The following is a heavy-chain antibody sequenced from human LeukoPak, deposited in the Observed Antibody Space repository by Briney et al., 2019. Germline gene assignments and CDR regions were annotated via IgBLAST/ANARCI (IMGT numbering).Heavy chain of an antibody. V-gene: IGHV3-74*01. J-gene: IGHJ4*02. CDR3: ARFDRYSSSWYYFDY. D-gene: IGHD6-13*01. CDR1: GFTFISYW. Sequence: PGGSLRLSCAASGFTFISYWMHWVRQAPGKGLVWVSRINSDGSTTSYAASVKGRFTISRDNAKNSLYLQMNSLRDEDTAVYYCARFDRYSSSWYYFDYWGQGTLVTVSS. CDR2: INSDGSTT.